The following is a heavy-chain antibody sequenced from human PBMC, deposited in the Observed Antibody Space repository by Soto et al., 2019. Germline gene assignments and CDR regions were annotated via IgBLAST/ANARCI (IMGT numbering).Heavy chain of an antibody. CDR1: GFTFSTYG. D-gene: IGHD3-16*01. J-gene: IGHJ6*02. Sequence: PGGSLRLSCSASGFTFSTYGMHWVRQAPGKGLEWVALIWNDGSHKVYADSVKGRFTTSSDNSKNTLYLQMNSLRADDTAVYYCARDLMGVLEGTDYNGVDVWVQWTTVTVSS. CDR2: IWNDGSHK. CDR3: ARDLMGVLEGTDYNGVDV. V-gene: IGHV3-33*01.